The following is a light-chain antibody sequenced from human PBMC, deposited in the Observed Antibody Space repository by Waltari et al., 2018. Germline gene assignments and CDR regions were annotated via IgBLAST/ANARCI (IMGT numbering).Light chain of an antibody. V-gene: IGKV2-30*02. CDR2: RVS. J-gene: IGKJ2*01. CDR3: MQGTHWPYT. Sequence: DVVMTQSPLSLPVTPGQAASIPCTSSQSLVHSDGNTHLNWFQQRPGQSPRRLIYRVSNRDSGVPDRFSGSGSGTDFTLKISRVEAEDVGVYYCMQGTHWPYTFGQGTKLDIK. CDR1: QSLVHSDGNTH.